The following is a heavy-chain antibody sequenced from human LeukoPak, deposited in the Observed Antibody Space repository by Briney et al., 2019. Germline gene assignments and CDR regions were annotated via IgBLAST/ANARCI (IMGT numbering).Heavy chain of an antibody. CDR2: ISSSSSYI. CDR3: ARDRSSGWYANWFDR. J-gene: IGHJ5*02. Sequence: ESLTLTCSASGFTFRSYGMNWFRQAPGKGLELVSPISSSSSYIYYADSVKGRFPISRDNAKNSLYLQMNSLRAEDTAVYYCARDRSSGWYANWFDRWGQGTLVTVSS. D-gene: IGHD6-19*01. CDR1: GFTFRSYG. V-gene: IGHV3-21*01.